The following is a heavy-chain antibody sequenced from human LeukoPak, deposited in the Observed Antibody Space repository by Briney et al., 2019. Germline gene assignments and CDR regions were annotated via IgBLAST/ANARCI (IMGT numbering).Heavy chain of an antibody. Sequence: ASVKVSCKASGYSFASYSISWVRQAPGQGLEWMGWVSGYDGNTNYAQKFQGRVTMTADTSTSTAYMELRSLRSEDTAVYYCATKITHLPATASPSYYYYGMDVWGQGTTVTVSS. D-gene: IGHD2-2*01. V-gene: IGHV1-18*01. CDR2: VSGYDGNT. CDR1: GYSFASYS. J-gene: IGHJ6*02. CDR3: ATKITHLPATASPSYYYYGMDV.